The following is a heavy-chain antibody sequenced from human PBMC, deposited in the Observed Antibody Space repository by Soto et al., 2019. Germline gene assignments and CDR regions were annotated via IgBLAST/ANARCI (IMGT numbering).Heavy chain of an antibody. D-gene: IGHD3-22*01. CDR2: IYYSGTT. CDR1: GGSVSSSSYY. Sequence: PSETLSLTCTVSGGSVSSSSYYWGWIRQPPGRGLEWIGSIYYSGTTYYNPSLRSRVSMSVDTSKNQFSLRVSSVTAADTAVYYWARHDDSSRFDYNWFDPWGQGTQVTVSS. J-gene: IGHJ5*02. V-gene: IGHV4-39*01. CDR3: ARHDDSSRFDYNWFDP.